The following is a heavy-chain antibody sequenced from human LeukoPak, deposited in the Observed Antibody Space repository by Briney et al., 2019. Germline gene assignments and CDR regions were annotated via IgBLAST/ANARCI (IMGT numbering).Heavy chain of an antibody. CDR1: GFSFTNYW. CDR2: IYPGDSDT. J-gene: IGHJ3*02. Sequence: GESLKISCKASGFSFTNYWIGWVRQMPGKGLEWMGIIYPGDSDTRYSPSFQGQVTISADKSSSTAYLQWRSLKASDTAMYYCARQGVGAAFDIWGQGTMVTVSS. V-gene: IGHV5-51*01. CDR3: ARQGVGAAFDI. D-gene: IGHD3-3*01.